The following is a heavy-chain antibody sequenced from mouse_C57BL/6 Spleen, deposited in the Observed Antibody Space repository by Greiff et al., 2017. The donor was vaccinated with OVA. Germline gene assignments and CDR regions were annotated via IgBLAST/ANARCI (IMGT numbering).Heavy chain of an antibody. D-gene: IGHD1-1*01. CDR3: TTGRYYGNWYFDV. V-gene: IGHV14-4*01. CDR1: GFNIKDDY. J-gene: IGHJ1*03. Sequence: EVQLQQSGAELVRPGASVKLSCTASGFNIKDDYMHWVKQRPEQGLEWIGWIDPENGDTEYASKFQGKATITADTSSNTAYLQLSSLTSEDTAVYYCTTGRYYGNWYFDVWGTGTTVTVSS. CDR2: IDPENGDT.